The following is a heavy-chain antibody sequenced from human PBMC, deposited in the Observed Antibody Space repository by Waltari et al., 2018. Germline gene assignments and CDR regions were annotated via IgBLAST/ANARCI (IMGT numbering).Heavy chain of an antibody. D-gene: IGHD7-27*01. J-gene: IGHJ4*02. Sequence: EVQLVESGGGLVQPGGSLRLSCAASGFTFSTHWMSWARQAPGKGLEWLANIKPDGSEKYYADSVKGRFTISRDNAKNSLSLQMDSLRAEDTAVYYCARDFNWGWFYWGQGALVTVSS. CDR1: GFTFSTHW. CDR3: ARDFNWGWFY. V-gene: IGHV3-7*01. CDR2: IKPDGSEK.